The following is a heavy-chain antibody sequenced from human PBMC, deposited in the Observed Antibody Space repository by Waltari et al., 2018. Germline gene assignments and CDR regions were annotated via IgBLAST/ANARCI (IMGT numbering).Heavy chain of an antibody. J-gene: IGHJ4*02. D-gene: IGHD3-22*01. Sequence: QLQLQESGPGLVKPSETLSLTCTVSGGSISSSSYYWGWIRQPPGKGLEWIGSIYYSGSTYSNPSLKSRVTISVDTSKNQFSLKLSSVTAADTAVYYCARGTGTVDHYDSSGSGDYWGQGTLVTVSS. CDR2: IYYSGST. CDR1: GGSISSSSYY. V-gene: IGHV4-39*01. CDR3: ARGTGTVDHYDSSGSGDY.